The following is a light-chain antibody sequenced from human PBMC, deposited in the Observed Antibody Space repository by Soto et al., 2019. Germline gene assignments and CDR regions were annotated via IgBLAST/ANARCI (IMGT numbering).Light chain of an antibody. V-gene: IGKV1-5*03. CDR2: KAS. CDR3: QLYNNYSWT. CDR1: QSISSW. J-gene: IGKJ1*01. Sequence: DIQMTQSPSTLSASVGDRVTITCRASQSISSWLAWYQQKPGKAPKLLIYKASILETGVPSRFSGSGSGTEFTLTITSLQPYDSATYYCQLYNNYSWTFGQGTKVEIK.